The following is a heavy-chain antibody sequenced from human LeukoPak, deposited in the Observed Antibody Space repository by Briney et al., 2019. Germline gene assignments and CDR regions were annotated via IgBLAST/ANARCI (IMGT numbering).Heavy chain of an antibody. CDR1: GGSISSGSYY. D-gene: IGHD4-17*01. CDR2: IYTSGST. Sequence: PSETLSLTCTVSGGSISSGSYYWSWIRQPAGKGLEWIGRIYTSGSTNYNPSLKSRVTISVDTSKNQFSLKLSSVTAADTAVYYCAREPTTVTTYDYWGQGTLVTVSS. CDR3: AREPTTVTTYDY. V-gene: IGHV4-61*02. J-gene: IGHJ4*02.